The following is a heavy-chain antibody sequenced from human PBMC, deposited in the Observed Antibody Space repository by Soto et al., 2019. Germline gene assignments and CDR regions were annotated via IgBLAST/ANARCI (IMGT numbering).Heavy chain of an antibody. CDR3: ARTMLRGITPGFDF. J-gene: IGHJ4*02. CDR1: GFTFSDYY. D-gene: IGHD3-10*01. Sequence: QVQLVESGGGLVKPGGSLRLSCAVSGFTFSDYYISWIRQAPGKGLEWVSYISTSGSYTNYADSVKGRFTISRDNAKNSLYLQMNSLRAEDTAVYYCARTMLRGITPGFDFWGQGTLVTDSS. CDR2: ISTSGSYT. V-gene: IGHV3-11*05.